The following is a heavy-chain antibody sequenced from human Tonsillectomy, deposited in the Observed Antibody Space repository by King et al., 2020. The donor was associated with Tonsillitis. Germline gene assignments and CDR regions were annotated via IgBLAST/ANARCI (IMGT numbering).Heavy chain of an antibody. V-gene: IGHV2-5*02. J-gene: IGHJ5*02. CDR2: IYWDDDK. CDR3: ATEHLGENWFDP. Sequence: FTLKESGPTLVKPTQTLTLTCTFSGFSLNTSGVGVGWIRQPPGKALEWLALIYWDDDKRYSPSLKSRLTITKDTSKNQVVLTMTNMDPVDTATYYCATEHLGENWFDPWGQGTLVTVSS. CDR1: GFSLNTSGVG.